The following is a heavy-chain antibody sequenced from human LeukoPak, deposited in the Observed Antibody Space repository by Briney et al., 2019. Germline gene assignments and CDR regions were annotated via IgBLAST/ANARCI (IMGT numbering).Heavy chain of an antibody. CDR2: IYTSGST. CDR3: ARDHCSGGSCYRDYYYYYMGV. D-gene: IGHD2-15*01. Sequence: PSQTLSLTCTVSGGSISSGSYYWSWIRQPAGKGLEWIGRIYTSGSTNYNPSLKSRVTISVDTSKNQFSLKLSSVTAADTAVYYCARDHCSGGSCYRDYYYYYMGVWGKGTTVTVAS. J-gene: IGHJ6*03. V-gene: IGHV4-61*02. CDR1: GGSISSGSYY.